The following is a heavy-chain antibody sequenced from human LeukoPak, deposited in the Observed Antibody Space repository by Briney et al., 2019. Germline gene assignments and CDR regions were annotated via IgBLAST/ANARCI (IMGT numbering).Heavy chain of an antibody. Sequence: SETLSLTCTVSGGSISSYYWSWIRQPPGKGLEWIGYIYYSGGTSYNPSLKSRVTISVDTSKNQFSLKLSSVTASDTAVYYCARDAHGDSPVDYWGQGTLVTVSS. V-gene: IGHV4-59*01. J-gene: IGHJ4*02. CDR2: IYYSGGT. D-gene: IGHD4-17*01. CDR3: ARDAHGDSPVDY. CDR1: GGSISSYY.